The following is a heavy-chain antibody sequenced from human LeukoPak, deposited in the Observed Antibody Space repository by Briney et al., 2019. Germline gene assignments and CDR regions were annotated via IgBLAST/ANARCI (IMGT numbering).Heavy chain of an antibody. D-gene: IGHD2-2*01. CDR3: ARDVPGEYQLPDYYYYYGMDV. CDR1: GYIFPDYY. J-gene: IGHJ6*02. V-gene: IGHV1-2*06. CDR2: INPNSGGT. Sequence: ASVKVSCKGSGYIFPDYYIYWVRQAPGQGLEWMGRINPNSGGTNYAQNFQGRVTMTRDTSISTVYMELSRLRSDDTAVYYCARDVPGEYQLPDYYYYYGMDVWGQGTTVTVSS.